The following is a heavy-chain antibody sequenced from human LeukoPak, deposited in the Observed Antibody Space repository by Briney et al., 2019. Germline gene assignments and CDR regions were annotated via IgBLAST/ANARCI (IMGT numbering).Heavy chain of an antibody. CDR1: GGTFSSYA. D-gene: IGHD2-2*02. CDR2: IIPIFGTA. V-gene: IGHV1-69*13. Sequence: SVKVSCKASGGTFSSYAISWVRQAPGQGLEWMGGIIPIFGTANYAQKFQGRVTITADESTSTAYMELSSLRSEDTAVYYCAREQGYCSSTSCYTGMDVRGKGTTVTVSS. CDR3: AREQGYCSSTSCYTGMDV. J-gene: IGHJ6*04.